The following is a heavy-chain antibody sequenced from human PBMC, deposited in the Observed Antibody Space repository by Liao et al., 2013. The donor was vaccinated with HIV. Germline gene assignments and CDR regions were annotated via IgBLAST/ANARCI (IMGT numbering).Heavy chain of an antibody. D-gene: IGHD2-2*03. CDR1: GGSISSYY. J-gene: IGHJ4*02. Sequence: QVQLQESGPGLVKPSETLSLTCTVSGGSISSYYWSWIRQPAGKGLEWIGRIYTSGSTNYNPSLKSRVTMSVDTSKNQFSLKLSSVTAADTAVYYCARDFGYCSSTSCYHFDYWGQGTLVTVSS. V-gene: IGHV4-4*07. CDR3: ARDFGYCSSTSCYHFDY. CDR2: IYTSGST.